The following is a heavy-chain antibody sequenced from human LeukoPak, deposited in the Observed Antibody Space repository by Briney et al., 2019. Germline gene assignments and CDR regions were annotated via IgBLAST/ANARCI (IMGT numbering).Heavy chain of an antibody. J-gene: IGHJ4*02. CDR3: ARDFYGDDGHHPFDY. CDR2: IYASGST. CDR1: GGSISNYY. D-gene: IGHD2/OR15-2a*01. Sequence: PSQTLSLTCSVSGGSISNYYWNWLRQPAGGGLEWIGRIYASGSTNYNPSLKSRVTIPMEKSKNHFSLNLKSVTATDPPFYYCARDFYGDDGHHPFDYWGQGIQVTVSS. V-gene: IGHV4-4*07.